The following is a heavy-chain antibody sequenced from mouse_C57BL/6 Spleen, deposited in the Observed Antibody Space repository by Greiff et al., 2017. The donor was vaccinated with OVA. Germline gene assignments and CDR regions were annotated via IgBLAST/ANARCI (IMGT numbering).Heavy chain of an antibody. V-gene: IGHV5-4*01. CDR2: ISDGGSYT. CDR3: ARDGLRLQEFAY. CDR1: GFTFSSYA. J-gene: IGHJ3*01. D-gene: IGHD3-2*02. Sequence: EVKVVESGGGLVKPGGSLKLSCAASGFTFSSYAMSWVRQTPEKRLEWVATISDGGSYTYYPDNVKGRFTISRDNAKNNLYLQMSHLKSEDTAMYYCARDGLRLQEFAYWGQGTLVTVSA.